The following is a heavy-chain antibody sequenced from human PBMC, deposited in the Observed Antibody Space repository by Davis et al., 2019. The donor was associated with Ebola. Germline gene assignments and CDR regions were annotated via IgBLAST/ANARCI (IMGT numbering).Heavy chain of an antibody. V-gene: IGHV4-59*01. D-gene: IGHD3-16*01. CDR2: IYDSGSTAHNPSR. CDR3: ARDRGVGEYYYYYGMDV. J-gene: IGHJ6*02. Sequence: SETLSLTCTVSGGSISGSYWSWTRQPPGKGLEWIGYIYDSGSTAHNPSRNYNPSLKSRVTISLDTSQNQFSLNLTSATAADTAVYYCARDRGVGEYYYYYGMDVWGQGTTVTVSS. CDR1: GGSISGSY.